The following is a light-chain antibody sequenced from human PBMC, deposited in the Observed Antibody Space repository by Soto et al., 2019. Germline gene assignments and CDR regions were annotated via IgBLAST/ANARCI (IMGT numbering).Light chain of an antibody. Sequence: EIGMTHSTSTQSVSGGESSSLCCWASQTVSSNLAWYQQKPGQAPRLLIYGAATRATGIPARFSGSGSGTEFTLTIRSLQSEDFAVYYCQPYGSSPPIPFGQGTLLANK. CDR2: GAA. V-gene: IGKV3-15*01. J-gene: IGKJ5*01. CDR1: QTVSSN. CDR3: QPYGSSPPIP.